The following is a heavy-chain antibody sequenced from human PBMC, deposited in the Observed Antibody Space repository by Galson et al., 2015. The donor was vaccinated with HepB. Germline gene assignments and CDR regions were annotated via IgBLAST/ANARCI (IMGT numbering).Heavy chain of an antibody. V-gene: IGHV3-11*05. D-gene: IGHD4-11*01. CDR2: ITGSTSDT. J-gene: IGHJ4*02. Sequence: SLRLSCAASGFTFSDDYMTWIRQAPGKGPEWVSYITGSTSDTKYADSVKGRFTISRDNAKNSLYLQMDSLRAGDTAVYYCARDWHYRIDYWGQGALVTVSS. CDR1: GFTFSDDY. CDR3: ARDWHYRIDY.